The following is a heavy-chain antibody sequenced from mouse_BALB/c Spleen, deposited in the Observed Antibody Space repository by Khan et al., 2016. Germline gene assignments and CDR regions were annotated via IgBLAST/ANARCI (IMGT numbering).Heavy chain of an antibody. D-gene: IGHD2-4*01. CDR2: MNTYTGEQ. CDR3: ARDYDYDGDWYFDV. Sequence: QIQLVQSGPELKKPGETVKISCKASGYTFTNYGMNWVKQAPGKGLKWMGWMNTYTGEQTYADDFKGRFAFSLKTSARTAYLQINNLKNEDTATXFCARDYDYDGDWYFDVWGAGTTVTVSS. J-gene: IGHJ1*01. V-gene: IGHV9-3-1*01. CDR1: GYTFTNYG.